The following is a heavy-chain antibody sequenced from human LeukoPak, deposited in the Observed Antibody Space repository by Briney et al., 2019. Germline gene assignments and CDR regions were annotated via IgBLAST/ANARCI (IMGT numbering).Heavy chain of an antibody. Sequence: SVKVSCKASGGTFISYAISWVRQAPGQGLEWMGGIIPIFGTANYAQKFQGRVTITADESMGTAYMELSSLRSEDTAVYYCARDRGLDYYDSSGYYFDYWGQGTLVTVSS. V-gene: IGHV1-69*13. CDR2: IIPIFGTA. D-gene: IGHD3-22*01. CDR1: GGTFISYA. CDR3: ARDRGLDYYDSSGYYFDY. J-gene: IGHJ4*02.